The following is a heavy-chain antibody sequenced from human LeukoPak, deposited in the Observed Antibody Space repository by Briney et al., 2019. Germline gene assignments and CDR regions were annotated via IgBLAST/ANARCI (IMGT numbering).Heavy chain of an antibody. CDR3: ARYGSTLGDY. D-gene: IGHD1-26*01. CDR1: GYTFTSYD. J-gene: IGHJ4*02. V-gene: IGHV1-8*01. CDR2: MNPNSGNT. Sequence: AASVKVSCKASGYTFTSYDINWVRQATGQGLEWMGWMNPNSGNTGYAQKFQGRVTMTRNTSISTAYMDLRSLRSDDTAVYYCARYGSTLGDYWGQGTLVTVSS.